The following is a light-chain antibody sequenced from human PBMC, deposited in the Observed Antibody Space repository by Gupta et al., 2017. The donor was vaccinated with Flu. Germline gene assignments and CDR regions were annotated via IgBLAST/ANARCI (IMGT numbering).Light chain of an antibody. CDR2: SAS. CDR1: QDINDY. CDR3: QQLNSYPYT. J-gene: IGKJ2*01. Sequence: DIQLTQSPSFLSASVGDSVSITCRTSQDINDYLAWYQQKPGKAPKVLISSASTLLSGVPSRFSGSGSGTEFTLTSSSLQPEDFATYSCQQLNSYPYTFGQGTKLEI. V-gene: IGKV1-9*01.